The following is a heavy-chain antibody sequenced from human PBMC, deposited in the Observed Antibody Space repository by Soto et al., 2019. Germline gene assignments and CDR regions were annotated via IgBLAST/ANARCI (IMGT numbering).Heavy chain of an antibody. CDR2: ISGSGGST. CDR3: AKDRGQQLVFDAFDI. J-gene: IGHJ3*02. D-gene: IGHD6-13*01. V-gene: IGHV3-23*01. Sequence: STKIACASSGVTVKISVVAVSLKNTGKGLEWVSAISGSGGSTYYADSVKGRFTISRDNSKNTLYLQMNSLRAEDTAVYYCAKDRGQQLVFDAFDIWGQGTMVTVSS. CDR1: GVTVKISV.